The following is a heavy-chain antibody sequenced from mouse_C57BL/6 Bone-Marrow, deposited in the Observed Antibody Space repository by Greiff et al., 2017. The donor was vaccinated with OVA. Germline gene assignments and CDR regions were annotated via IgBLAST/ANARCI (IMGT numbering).Heavy chain of an antibody. J-gene: IGHJ4*01. CDR3: ARHPIIRIMDY. V-gene: IGHV5-12*01. CDR1: GFTFSDYY. CDR2: ISNGGGST. Sequence: EVMLVESGGGLVQPGGSLKLSCAASGFTFSDYYMYWVRQTPEKRLEWVAYISNGGGSTYYPDTVKGRFTISRDNAKNTLYLQMSRLKSEDTAMYYCARHPIIRIMDYWGQGTSVTVSS.